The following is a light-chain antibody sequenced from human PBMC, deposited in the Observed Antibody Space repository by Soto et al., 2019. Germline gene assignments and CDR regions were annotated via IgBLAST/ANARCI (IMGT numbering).Light chain of an antibody. Sequence: QSALTQPPSASGSPGQSVTISCTGTSSDVGGYDYISWYQQYPGKAPKLIIYDVTTRPSGVPDRFSGSKSGNTASLTVSGLQAEDEADYYCSSYTGSHNVLFGGGTKLTVL. J-gene: IGLJ2*01. CDR2: DVT. V-gene: IGLV2-8*01. CDR3: SSYTGSHNVL. CDR1: SSDVGGYDY.